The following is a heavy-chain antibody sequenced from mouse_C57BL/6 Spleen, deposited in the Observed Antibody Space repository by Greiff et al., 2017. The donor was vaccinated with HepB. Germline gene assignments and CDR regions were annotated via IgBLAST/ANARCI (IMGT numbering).Heavy chain of an antibody. V-gene: IGHV5-6*01. CDR2: ISSGGSYT. D-gene: IGHD2-3*01. CDR3: ARQGGDGYYVAY. J-gene: IGHJ3*01. Sequence: EVKVVESGGDLVKPGGSLKLSCAASGFTFSSYGMSWVRQTPDKRLEWVATISSGGSYTYYPDSVKGRFTISRDNAKNTLYLQMSSLKSEDTAMYYCARQGGDGYYVAYWGQGTLVTVSA. CDR1: GFTFSSYG.